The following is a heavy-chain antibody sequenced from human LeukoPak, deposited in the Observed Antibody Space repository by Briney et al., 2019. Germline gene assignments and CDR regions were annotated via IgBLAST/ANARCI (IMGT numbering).Heavy chain of an antibody. CDR2: IIPIFGTA. CDR3: ARDQLRAVTTGPYYYYMDV. CDR1: GGTFSSYA. D-gene: IGHD4-17*01. V-gene: IGHV1-69*13. Sequence: SVKVSCKASGGTFSSYAISWVRQAPGQGLEWMGGIIPIFGTANYAQKFQSRVTITADESTSTAYMELSSLRSEDTAVYYCARDQLRAVTTGPYYYYMDVWGKGTTVTISS. J-gene: IGHJ6*03.